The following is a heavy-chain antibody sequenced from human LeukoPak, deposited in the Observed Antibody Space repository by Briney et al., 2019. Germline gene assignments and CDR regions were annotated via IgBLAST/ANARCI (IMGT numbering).Heavy chain of an antibody. CDR3: VLMVWG. Sequence: PGGSLRLSCAVSGFIFSNHYMHWVRQAPGKGLVWVSRINNDGSITSYADSVKGRFTIPRDNAKNTLYLQMNSLRAEDTAVYYCVLMVWGGGQGTLVTVSS. CDR2: INNDGSIT. D-gene: IGHD3-10*01. CDR1: GFIFSNHY. J-gene: IGHJ4*02. V-gene: IGHV3-74*01.